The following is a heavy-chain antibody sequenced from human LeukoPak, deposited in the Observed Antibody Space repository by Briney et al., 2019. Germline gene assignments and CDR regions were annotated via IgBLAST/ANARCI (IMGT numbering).Heavy chain of an antibody. CDR1: EFTLTMYA. V-gene: IGHV3-30*02. CDR3: AKVRWLRGHRYYFDY. J-gene: IGHJ4*02. Sequence: GGSLTLSCPASEFTLTMYAMHFARKAPGKGLEWVAFIRYDGSNKYYADSVKGRFTISRDNSKNTLYLQMNSLRAEDTAVYYCAKVRWLRGHRYYFDYWCQGTLVTVSS. D-gene: IGHD5-24*01. CDR2: IRYDGSNK.